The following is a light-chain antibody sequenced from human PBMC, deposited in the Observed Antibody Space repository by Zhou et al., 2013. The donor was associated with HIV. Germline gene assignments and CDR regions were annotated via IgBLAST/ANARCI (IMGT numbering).Light chain of an antibody. Sequence: EIVLTQSPGTLSLSPGERVTLSCRASQSVSNNYLAWYQQKPGQAPRLLIYGASSRAIGIPDRFSGSGSGTDFTLTISRLEPEDFAVYYCQQCGSSPKYTFGRGPSWRSN. CDR2: GAS. CDR1: QSVSNNY. J-gene: IGKJ2*01. V-gene: IGKV3-20*01. CDR3: QQCGSSPKYT.